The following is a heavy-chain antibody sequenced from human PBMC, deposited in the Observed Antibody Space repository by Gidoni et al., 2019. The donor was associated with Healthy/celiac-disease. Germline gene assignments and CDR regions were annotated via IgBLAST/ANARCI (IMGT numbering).Heavy chain of an antibody. Sequence: QITLKESGPTLVKPTQTLTLTCTFSAFSLSTSGVGVGWIRQPPGKALEWLALIYWNDDKRYSPSLKSRLTITKDTSKNQVVLTMTNMDPVDTATYYCAHNGVLLRGVVNWFDPWGQGTLVTVSS. J-gene: IGHJ5*02. CDR1: AFSLSTSGVG. CDR2: IYWNDDK. D-gene: IGHD3-10*01. CDR3: AHNGVLLRGVVNWFDP. V-gene: IGHV2-5*01.